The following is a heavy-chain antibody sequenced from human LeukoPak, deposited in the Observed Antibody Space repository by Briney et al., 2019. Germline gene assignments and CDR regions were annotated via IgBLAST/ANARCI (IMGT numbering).Heavy chain of an antibody. Sequence: ASVKVSCKVSGYTLTELSMHWVRQAPGKGLEWMGGFDPEDGETIYAQKFQGRVTMTEDTSTDTAYMELRSLRSDDTAVYYCVRNRMGTSTIRGANYYMDVWGKGTTVTISS. CDR1: GYTLTELS. CDR3: VRNRMGTSTIRGANYYMDV. CDR2: FDPEDGET. J-gene: IGHJ6*03. V-gene: IGHV1-24*01. D-gene: IGHD3-10*01.